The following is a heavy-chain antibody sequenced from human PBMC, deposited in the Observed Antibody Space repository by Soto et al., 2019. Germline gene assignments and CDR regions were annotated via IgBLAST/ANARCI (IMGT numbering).Heavy chain of an antibody. CDR2: IRNRTYTGTT. Sequence: SLRLSCSASGFMFEISAVRWVRQAPGNGLEWLVFIRNRTYTGTTAYAPSVEGRFTISRDDSKDIAYLHMTSRQTDDTVVYLCNSWSPPDALLNSWGKGTVVTVSS. V-gene: IGHV3-49*04. CDR3: NSWSPPDALLNS. J-gene: IGHJ1*01. CDR1: GFMFEISA. D-gene: IGHD1-20*01.